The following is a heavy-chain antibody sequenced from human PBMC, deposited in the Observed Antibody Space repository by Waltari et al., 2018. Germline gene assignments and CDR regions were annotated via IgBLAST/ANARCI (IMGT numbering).Heavy chain of an antibody. J-gene: IGHJ4*02. CDR3: ARVGSSGWPFDY. V-gene: IGHV4-59*12. Sequence: QVQLQESGPRLVKPSETLSLTCAVSGGSISGYYWSWIRQPPGKGLEWIGYIGGGGGSTESNPSLKSRVTISRDTSKNQFSLKLSSVTAADTAVYFCARVGSSGWPFDYWGQGVLVTVSA. CDR1: GGSISGYY. D-gene: IGHD6-25*01. CDR2: IGGGGGST.